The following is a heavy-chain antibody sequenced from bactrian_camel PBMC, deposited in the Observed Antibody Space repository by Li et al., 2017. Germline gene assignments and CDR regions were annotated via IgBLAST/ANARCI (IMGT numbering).Heavy chain of an antibody. CDR1: GFTFSSYA. Sequence: VQLVESGGGLVQPGGSLRLSCAVSGFTFSSYAMSWVRQAPGKEHKGVAFINTAIDGGSIYYAESVKGRFTISLDGAENTLYLEMSSLKPEDTAMYYCAAKIGPYIPAWALRSSEYNNWGRGTQVTVS. J-gene: IGHJ4*01. CDR3: AAKIGPYIPAWALRSSEYNN. V-gene: IGHV3S31*01. CDR2: INTAIDGGSI. D-gene: IGHD1*01.